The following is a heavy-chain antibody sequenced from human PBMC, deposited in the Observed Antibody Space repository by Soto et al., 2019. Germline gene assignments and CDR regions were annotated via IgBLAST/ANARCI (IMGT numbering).Heavy chain of an antibody. CDR3: AQTLGTAVAGPGRFDL. Sequence: HVQLVQSGAEVKKPGSSVNVSCKASGGTFSRYAISWLRQAPGQGLEWMGGITPMFGTANYAQMFQGRVTIRADDSTSKVHIELSRVISEDTAVYYCAQTLGTAVAGPGRFDLWGRGTLVIVSS. CDR2: ITPMFGTA. D-gene: IGHD6-19*01. CDR1: GGTFSRYA. V-gene: IGHV1-69*12. J-gene: IGHJ2*01.